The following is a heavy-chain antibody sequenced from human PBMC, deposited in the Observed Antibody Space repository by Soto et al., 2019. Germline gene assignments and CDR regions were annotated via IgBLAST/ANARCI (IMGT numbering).Heavy chain of an antibody. CDR1: GFTFSNAW. CDR2: IKSKTDGGTT. CDR3: TADYYDSSGYYS. Sequence: GGSLRLSCAASGFTFSNAWMNWVRQAPGKGLEWVGRIKSKTDGGTTDYAAPVKGRFTISRDDSKNTLYLQMNSLKTEDTAVYYCTADYYDSSGYYSWGQGTLVTVSS. D-gene: IGHD3-22*01. J-gene: IGHJ5*02. V-gene: IGHV3-15*07.